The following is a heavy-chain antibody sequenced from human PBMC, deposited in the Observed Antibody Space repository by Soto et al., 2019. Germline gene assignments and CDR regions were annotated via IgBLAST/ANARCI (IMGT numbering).Heavy chain of an antibody. CDR2: IIPIFGTV. Sequence: QVQLVQSGAEVKKPGSSVTVSCKASGGTFSSYTISWVRQAPGQGLEWMGGIIPIFGTVNYARKFQGRVTITADESTSTAYMELSSLRSEDTAVYYCARGNHRWLQLWYFDLWGRGTLVTVSS. J-gene: IGHJ2*01. CDR3: ARGNHRWLQLWYFDL. V-gene: IGHV1-69*12. CDR1: GGTFSSYT. D-gene: IGHD5-12*01.